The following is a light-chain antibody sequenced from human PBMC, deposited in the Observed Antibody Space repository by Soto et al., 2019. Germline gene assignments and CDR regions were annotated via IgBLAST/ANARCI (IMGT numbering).Light chain of an antibody. CDR1: QTVTNTY. V-gene: IGKV3-20*01. CDR2: GAS. CDR3: QQYGTLPPT. J-gene: IGKJ4*01. Sequence: EFVLTQSPGTLSLSPGERATLSCRASQTVTNTYLAWYQQKSGQAPNFLIYGASNRATGIPDRFSGSGSGTDFTLTISRLEPEDFAVYYCQQYGTLPPTFGGGTKVEI.